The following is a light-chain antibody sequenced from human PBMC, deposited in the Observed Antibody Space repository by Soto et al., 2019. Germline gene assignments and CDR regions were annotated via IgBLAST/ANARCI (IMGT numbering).Light chain of an antibody. J-gene: IGLJ2*01. CDR2: DVS. V-gene: IGLV2-14*01. Sequence: QSVLTQPASVSGSPGQSITISCTGISSDIGGYNYVSWYQQHPGKAPKLMIYDVSNRRSGVSNRFSGSKSGNTASLTISGLQAEDEADYYCYSCTSSSTVLFGGGTKLTVL. CDR1: SSDIGGYNY. CDR3: YSCTSSSTVL.